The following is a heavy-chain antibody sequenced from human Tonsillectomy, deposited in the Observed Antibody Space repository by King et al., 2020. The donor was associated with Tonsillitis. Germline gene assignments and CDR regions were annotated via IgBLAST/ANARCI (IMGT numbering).Heavy chain of an antibody. J-gene: IGHJ5*02. CDR2: ISSNGGKT. Sequence: VQLVESGGGLVQPGGSLRLSCSASGFTFITYAMHWVRQAPGKGLEYISSISSNGGKTFYADSVKGRLTISRDNSMNTLFLQMTSLRVEDTAMYYCVKDFRRQLERNWFDPWGQGTLVTVSS. V-gene: IGHV3-64D*06. D-gene: IGHD3-3*01. CDR3: VKDFRRQLERNWFDP. CDR1: GFTFITYA.